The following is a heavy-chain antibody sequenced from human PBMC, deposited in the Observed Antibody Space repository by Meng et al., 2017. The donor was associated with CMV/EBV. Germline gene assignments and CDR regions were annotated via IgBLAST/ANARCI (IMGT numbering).Heavy chain of an antibody. CDR2: INHSGST. Sequence: GSLRLSCAVYGGSFSGYYWSWIRQPPGKGLEGIGEINHSGSTNYNPSLKSRVTISADTSKIQFSLKLSSVTAADTAVYYCARDRIRYCSSTSCYSDWFDPWGQGTLVTVSS. V-gene: IGHV4-34*01. CDR1: GGSFSGYY. D-gene: IGHD2-2*01. J-gene: IGHJ5*02. CDR3: ARDRIRYCSSTSCYSDWFDP.